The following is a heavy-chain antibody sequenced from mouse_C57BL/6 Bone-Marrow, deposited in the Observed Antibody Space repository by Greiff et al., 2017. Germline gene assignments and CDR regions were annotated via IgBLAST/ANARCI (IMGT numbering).Heavy chain of an antibody. J-gene: IGHJ2*01. Sequence: QVQLQQPGAELVKPGASVKLSCKASGYTFTSYWMHWVKQRPGQGLEWIGTIHPNSGSTNYNEKFKRKATLTVDKSSSTAYMQLSSLTSEDSAVYYCARVGYSNFYFDYWGQGTTLTVSS. CDR2: IHPNSGST. D-gene: IGHD2-5*01. CDR1: GYTFTSYW. CDR3: ARVGYSNFYFDY. V-gene: IGHV1-64*01.